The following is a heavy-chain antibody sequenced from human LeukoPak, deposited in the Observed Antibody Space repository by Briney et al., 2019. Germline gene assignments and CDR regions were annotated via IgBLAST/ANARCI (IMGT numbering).Heavy chain of an antibody. D-gene: IGHD1-26*01. CDR1: GFTFSSYG. V-gene: IGHV3-30*02. CDR3: AKVLRLGDYFDY. J-gene: IGHJ4*02. CDR2: IRYDGSNK. Sequence: GGSLRLFCAASGFTFSSYGMHWVRQAPGKGLEWVAFIRYDGSNKYYADSVKGRFTISRDNSKNTLYLQMNSLRAEDTAVYYCAKVLRLGDYFDYWGQGTLVTVSS.